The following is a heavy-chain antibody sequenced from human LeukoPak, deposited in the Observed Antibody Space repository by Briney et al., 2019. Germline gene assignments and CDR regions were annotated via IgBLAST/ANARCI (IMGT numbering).Heavy chain of an antibody. Sequence: PGGSLRLSCAASGFTFSSYGMHWVRQAPGKGLEWVSYISSRGSYTYYADSVKGRFTISRDNAKNSLYLQMNSLRAEDTAVYYCARIDAFDIWGQGTMVTVSS. CDR2: ISSRGSYT. CDR1: GFTFSSYG. J-gene: IGHJ3*02. CDR3: ARIDAFDI. V-gene: IGHV3-21*06.